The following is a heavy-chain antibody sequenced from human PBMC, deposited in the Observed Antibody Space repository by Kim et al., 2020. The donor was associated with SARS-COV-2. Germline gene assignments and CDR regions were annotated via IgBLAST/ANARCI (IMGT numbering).Heavy chain of an antibody. CDR1: GFSFSSHW. CDR3: ARGRGWLVP. Sequence: GGSLRLSCAASGFSFSSHWMSWVRQAPGKGLEWVANVKQDGNEKYYVDSVKGRFTISRDNAKNSLYLQMNRLTAEDTAVYYCARGRGWLVPWRQGTLVTVSS. CDR2: VKQDGNEK. J-gene: IGHJ5*02. V-gene: IGHV3-7*01.